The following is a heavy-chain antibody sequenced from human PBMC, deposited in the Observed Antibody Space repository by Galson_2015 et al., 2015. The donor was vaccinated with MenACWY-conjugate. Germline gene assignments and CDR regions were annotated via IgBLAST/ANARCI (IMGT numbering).Heavy chain of an antibody. CDR2: IKKDGSEK. V-gene: IGHV3-7*03. Sequence: SLRLSCAASGFTFRNYWTTWVRQAPGKGLEWVASIKKDGSEKYYVDSVKGRFTISRGNAKNSLYLEMNSLRVEDTAVYSCARGHYGMDVWGQGTTVTASS. CDR3: ARGHYGMDV. CDR1: GFTFRNYW. J-gene: IGHJ6*02.